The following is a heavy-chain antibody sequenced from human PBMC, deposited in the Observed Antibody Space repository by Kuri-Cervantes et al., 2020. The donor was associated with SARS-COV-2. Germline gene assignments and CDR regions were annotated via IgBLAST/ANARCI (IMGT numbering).Heavy chain of an antibody. J-gene: IGHJ6*02. V-gene: IGHV1-18*04. CDR3: ARLPFHYDILTGYYYYYGMDV. CDR2: ISAYNGNT. Sequence: ASVKVSCKASGYTFTSYGISWVRQAPGQGLEWMGWISAYNGNTNYAQKLQGRVTMTTDTSTSTAYMELRSLRSDDTAVYYCARLPFHYDILTGYYYYYGMDVWGQGTTVTVSS. CDR1: GYTFTSYG. D-gene: IGHD3-9*01.